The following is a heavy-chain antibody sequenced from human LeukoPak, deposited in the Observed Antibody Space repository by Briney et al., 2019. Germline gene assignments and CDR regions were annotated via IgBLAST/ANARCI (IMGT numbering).Heavy chain of an antibody. CDR3: ARVIISAAAGTHFDY. CDR1: GDSVSSTSVA. J-gene: IGHJ4*02. CDR2: TYYRSKWYN. Sequence: SQTLSLTCAISGDSVSSTSVAWNWIRQSPSRGLEWLSRTYYRSKWYNDYAVSVKSRISINPDTSRNQFSLQLNSVTPEDTAVYYCARVIISAAAGTHFDYWGQGTLVTVSS. V-gene: IGHV6-1*01. D-gene: IGHD6-13*01.